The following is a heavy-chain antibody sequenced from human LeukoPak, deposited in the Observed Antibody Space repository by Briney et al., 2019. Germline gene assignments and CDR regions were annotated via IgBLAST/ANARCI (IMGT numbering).Heavy chain of an antibody. V-gene: IGHV3-48*04. CDR2: ISSSGSTI. CDR1: GFTFSSYA. D-gene: IGHD5-12*01. J-gene: IGHJ4*02. Sequence: GGSLRLSCAASGFTFSSYAMSWVRQAPGKGLEWVSYISSSGSTIYYADSVKGRFTISRDNAKNSLYLQMNSLRAEDTAVYYCARGSGYDYDEGYYFDYWGQGTLVTVSS. CDR3: ARGSGYDYDEGYYFDY.